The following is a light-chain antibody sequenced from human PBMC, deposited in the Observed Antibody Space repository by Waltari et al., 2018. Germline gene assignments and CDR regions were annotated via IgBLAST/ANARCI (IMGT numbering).Light chain of an antibody. Sequence: DIVMTQSPLSLPVTPGEPASISCRSSQSLLHSNGYNYLDWYLQKPGQSRQILIYLGSNRASGVPDRFSCSGSGTDFTLKISRVEAEDAGVYYCMEALQGVTFGQGTRLEIK. CDR1: QSLLHSNGYNY. CDR3: MEALQGVT. CDR2: LGS. V-gene: IGKV2-28*01. J-gene: IGKJ5*01.